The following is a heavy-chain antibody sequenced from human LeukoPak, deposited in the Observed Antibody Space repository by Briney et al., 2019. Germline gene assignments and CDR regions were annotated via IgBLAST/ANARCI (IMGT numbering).Heavy chain of an antibody. CDR3: ARDRGAHFDY. CDR2: IYHSGST. Sequence: SETLSLTCAVSGGSISSGGYPWSWIRQPPGKGLEWIGYIYHSGSTYYNPALKSRVTISVDRSKNQFSLKLSSVTAADTAVYYCARDRGAHFDYWGQGTLVTVSS. V-gene: IGHV4-30-2*01. CDR1: GGSISSGGYP. D-gene: IGHD3-10*01. J-gene: IGHJ4*02.